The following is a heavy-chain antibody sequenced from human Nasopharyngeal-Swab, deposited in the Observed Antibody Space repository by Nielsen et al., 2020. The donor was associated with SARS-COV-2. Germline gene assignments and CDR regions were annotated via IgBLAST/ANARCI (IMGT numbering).Heavy chain of an antibody. CDR3: ARPRNWNDGLDY. J-gene: IGHJ4*02. CDR2: MNPNSGNT. D-gene: IGHD1-1*01. V-gene: IGHV1-8*01. Sequence: VKVSCKASGYTFTSYDINWVRQATGQGLEWMGWMNPNSGNTGYAQKFQGRVTMTRNTSISTAYMELSSLRSEDTAVYYCARPRNWNDGLDYWGQGTLVTVSS. CDR1: GYTFTSYD.